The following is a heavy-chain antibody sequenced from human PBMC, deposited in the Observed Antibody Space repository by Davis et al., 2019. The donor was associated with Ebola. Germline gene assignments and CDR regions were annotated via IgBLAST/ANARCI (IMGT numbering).Heavy chain of an antibody. CDR2: IRSKANSYAT. V-gene: IGHV3-73*01. J-gene: IGHJ5*01. CDR3: AKTGGSSGWYQFDS. CDR1: GFTFSGSA. Sequence: GGSLRLSCAASGFTFSGSAMHWVRQASGKGLEWVGRIRSKANSYATAYAASVKGRFTISRDDSKNTAYLQMNSLKTEDTAVYYCAKTGGSSGWYQFDSWGQGTLVTVSS. D-gene: IGHD6-19*01.